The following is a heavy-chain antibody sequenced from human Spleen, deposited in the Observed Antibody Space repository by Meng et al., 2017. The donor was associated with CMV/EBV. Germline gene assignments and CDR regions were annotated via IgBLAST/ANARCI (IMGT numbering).Heavy chain of an antibody. V-gene: IGHV4-39*07. Sequence: SETLSLTCTVSGGSISSSSYYWGWIRQPPGKGLEWIGSIYYSGSTYYNPSLKSRVTISVDTSKNQFSLKLSSVTAADTAVYYCARTVPSPRWYFDYWGQGTLVTVSS. D-gene: IGHD4-17*01. CDR2: IYYSGST. CDR1: GGSISSSSYY. CDR3: ARTVPSPRWYFDY. J-gene: IGHJ4*02.